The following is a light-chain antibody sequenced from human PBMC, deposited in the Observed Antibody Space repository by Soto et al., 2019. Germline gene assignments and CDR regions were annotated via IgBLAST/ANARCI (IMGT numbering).Light chain of an antibody. J-gene: IGKJ1*01. CDR2: AAS. CDR3: QQTYSNLWT. CDR1: QTVSRY. V-gene: IGKV1-39*01. Sequence: DIQLTQSPSSLSASVGDTVTITCRASQTVSRYLNWYQQKSGTAPKLLIYAASTLHTGVPSRFSGRGSGTDFTLTINNLHREDFADYFCQQTYSNLWTFGQGTKVEIK.